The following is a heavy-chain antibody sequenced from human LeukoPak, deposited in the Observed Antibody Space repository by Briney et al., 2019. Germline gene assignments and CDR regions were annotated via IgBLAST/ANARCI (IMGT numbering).Heavy chain of an antibody. V-gene: IGHV1-2*02. CDR2: INPNSGGT. CDR1: GYTFTGYY. Sequence: ASVKVSCKASGYTFTGYYMHWVRQAPGQGLEWMGWINPNSGGTNYAQKFQGRVTMTRDTSISTAYMELSRLRSDDTAVYYCARGVLPVPPTYYYYGMHVCFQGPTITVFS. J-gene: IGHJ6*02. CDR3: ARGVLPVPPTYYYYGMHV. D-gene: IGHD3-10*02.